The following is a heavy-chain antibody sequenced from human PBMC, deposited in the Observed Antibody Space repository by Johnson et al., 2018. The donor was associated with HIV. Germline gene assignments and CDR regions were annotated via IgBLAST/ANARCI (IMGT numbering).Heavy chain of an antibody. D-gene: IGHD3-16*02. CDR2: ISYDGSNK. V-gene: IGHV3-30-3*01. Sequence: QVQLVESGGGVVQPGGSLRLSCAASAFTFSSYAMHWVRQAPGKGLEWVAVISYDGSNKYYADSVKGRFTISRDNSKNTLYLQMNSLRAEDTAVYFCARGPIADDAFDIWGQGTMVTVSS. CDR3: ARGPIADDAFDI. J-gene: IGHJ3*02. CDR1: AFTFSSYA.